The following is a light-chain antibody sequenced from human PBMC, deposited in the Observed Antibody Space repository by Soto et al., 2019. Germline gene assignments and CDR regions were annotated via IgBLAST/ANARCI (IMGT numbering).Light chain of an antibody. J-gene: IGKJ5*01. Sequence: EIVLTQSPGTLSSSPGERATLSCRASRTVTSSYLSWYQQKPGQAPRLLIYDASNRATGIPARFSGSGSGTDFTLTISSLEPEDFAVYYCQQRSNWPPSITFGQGTRLEIK. CDR1: RTVTSSY. CDR2: DAS. CDR3: QQRSNWPPSIT. V-gene: IGKV3-11*01.